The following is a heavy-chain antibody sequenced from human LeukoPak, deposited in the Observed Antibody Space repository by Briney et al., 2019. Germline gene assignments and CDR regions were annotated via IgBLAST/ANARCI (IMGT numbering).Heavy chain of an antibody. J-gene: IGHJ5*02. V-gene: IGHV7-4-1*02. Sequence: ASVKVSCKASGYTFTSYAMNWVRQAPGQGLEWMGWINTNTGNPTYAQGFTGRFVFSLDTSASTAYLQISSLKAEDTAVYYCARERGDGYTNWFDPWGQGTLVTVSS. D-gene: IGHD5-24*01. CDR2: INTNTGNP. CDR3: ARERGDGYTNWFDP. CDR1: GYTFTSYA.